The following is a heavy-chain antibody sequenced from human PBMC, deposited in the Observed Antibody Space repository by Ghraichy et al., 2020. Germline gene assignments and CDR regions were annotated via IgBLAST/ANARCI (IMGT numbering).Heavy chain of an antibody. CDR1: GYNVTNSG. V-gene: IGHV1-18*01. CDR2: ISAHNGDT. CDR3: ARDSDYRVDV. Sequence: ASVKVSCKTAGYNVTNSGINWFRQAPVQVLKWMGWISAHNGDTHYAQNFQGRLTVTTDTSTNTAYMELRSLRSDDTALYYCARDSDYRVDVWGQGTSVTVSS. J-gene: IGHJ6*02.